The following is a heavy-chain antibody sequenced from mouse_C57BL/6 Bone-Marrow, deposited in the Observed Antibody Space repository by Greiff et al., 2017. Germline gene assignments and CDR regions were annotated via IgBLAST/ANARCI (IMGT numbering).Heavy chain of an antibody. CDR3: ARGYDYAEDDAMYY. D-gene: IGHD2-4*01. V-gene: IGHV5-4*01. CDR2: ISDGGSYT. J-gene: IGHJ4*01. CDR1: GFTFSSYA. Sequence: EVQLVESGGGLVKPGGSLKLSCAASGFTFSSYAMSWVRQTPEKRLEWVATISDGGSYTYYPDNVKGRFTISRDNAKNNLYLQMSHLKSEDTAMYYCARGYDYAEDDAMYYWGQGTSVTVSS.